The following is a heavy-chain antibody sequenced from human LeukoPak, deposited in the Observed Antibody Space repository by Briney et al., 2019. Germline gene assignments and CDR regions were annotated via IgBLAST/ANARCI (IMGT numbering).Heavy chain of an antibody. J-gene: IGHJ4*02. CDR1: GGSISSSSYY. CDR2: INHSGST. Sequence: PSETLSLTCTVSGGSISSSSYYWGWIRQPPGKGLEWIGEINHSGSTNSNPSLKSRVTISIDTSKNQFSLKLSSVTAADTAVYYCAISVWGSYRPFDYWGQGTLVTVSS. V-gene: IGHV4-39*01. D-gene: IGHD3-16*02. CDR3: AISVWGSYRPFDY.